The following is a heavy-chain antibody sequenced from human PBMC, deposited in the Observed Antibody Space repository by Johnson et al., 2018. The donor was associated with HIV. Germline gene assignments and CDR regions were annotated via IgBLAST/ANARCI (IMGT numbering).Heavy chain of an antibody. Sequence: VQLVESGGGVVQPGKSLTLSCVGSGLSFSNFGIHWVRQAPGKGPEWVANIKQDGSEEYYVDSVKGRFTISRDNSKNTLYLEMKSLRAEDTAVYYCARGAGEAYGGNFRDAFDIWGQGTMVTVSS. D-gene: IGHD4-23*01. CDR3: ARGAGEAYGGNFRDAFDI. J-gene: IGHJ3*02. V-gene: IGHV3-7*01. CDR2: IKQDGSEE. CDR1: GLSFSNFG.